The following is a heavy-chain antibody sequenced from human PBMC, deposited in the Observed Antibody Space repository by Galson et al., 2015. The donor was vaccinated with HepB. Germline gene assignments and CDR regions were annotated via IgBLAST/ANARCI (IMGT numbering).Heavy chain of an antibody. CDR2: IYSGGST. Sequence: SLRLSCAASGFTVSSNYMSWVRQAPGKGLEWVSVIYSGGSTYYADSVKGRFTISRDNSKNTLYLQMNSLRAEDTAVYYCARELDSSSWYYYMDVWGKGTTVTVSS. D-gene: IGHD6-13*01. CDR3: ARELDSSSWYYYMDV. CDR1: GFTVSSNY. V-gene: IGHV3-53*01. J-gene: IGHJ6*03.